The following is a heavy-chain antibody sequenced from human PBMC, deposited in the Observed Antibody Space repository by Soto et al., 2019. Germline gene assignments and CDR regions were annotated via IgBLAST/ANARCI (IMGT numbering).Heavy chain of an antibody. CDR1: GGSISSSSYY. V-gene: IGHV4-39*01. Sequence: PSETLSLTCPVSGGSISSSSYYWGWIRQPPGKGLEWIGSIYYSGSTYYTPSLKSRVTISVDTSKNQFSLKLSSVTAADTAVYFCVRQLSLFFGVVTYYLDDWGPGTLDTVSS. J-gene: IGHJ4*02. D-gene: IGHD3-3*01. CDR3: VRQLSLFFGVVTYYLDD. CDR2: IYYSGST.